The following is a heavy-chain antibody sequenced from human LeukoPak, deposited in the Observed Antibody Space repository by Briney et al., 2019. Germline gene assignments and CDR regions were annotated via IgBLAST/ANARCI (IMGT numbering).Heavy chain of an antibody. D-gene: IGHD3-16*01. CDR2: INPNSGGT. V-gene: IGHV1-2*02. J-gene: IGHJ6*03. CDR3: ARAPWGINRSGYYYMDV. CDR1: GYTFTGYY. Sequence: ASVKVSCKASGYTFTGYYMHWVRQAPGQGLEWMGWINPNSGGTNYAQKFQGRVTMTRDTSISTAYMELSRLRSDDTAVYYCARAPWGINRSGYYYMDVWGKGTTVTVSS.